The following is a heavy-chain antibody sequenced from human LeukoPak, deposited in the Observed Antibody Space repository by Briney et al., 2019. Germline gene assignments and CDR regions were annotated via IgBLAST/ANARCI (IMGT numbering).Heavy chain of an antibody. CDR2: ISYDGSNK. V-gene: IGHV3-30-3*01. CDR1: GFTFSTYA. D-gene: IGHD6-13*01. Sequence: PGGSLRLSCAASGFTFSTYAMHWVRQAPGKGLEWVAVISYDGSNKYYADSVKGRFTISRDSSKNTLYPQVSSLRAEDTAVYYCARDLKYSSSWYYFDYWGQGTLVTVSS. CDR3: ARDLKYSSSWYYFDY. J-gene: IGHJ4*02.